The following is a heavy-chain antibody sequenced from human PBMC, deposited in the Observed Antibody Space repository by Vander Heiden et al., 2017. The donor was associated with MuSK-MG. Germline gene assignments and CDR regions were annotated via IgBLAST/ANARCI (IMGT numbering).Heavy chain of an antibody. V-gene: IGHV2-26*01. CDR2: IFSNDEK. J-gene: IGHJ6*02. Sequence: QVTLKESGPVLVKPTETLTLTCTVSGFSLSNARMGVSWIRQPPGKALEWLAHIFSNDEKSYSTSLKSRLTISKDTSKSQVVLTMTNMDPVDTATYYCAWIENLGIVVVPAAWDYYYGMDVWGQGTTVTVSS. CDR1: GFSLSNARMG. CDR3: AWIENLGIVVVPAAWDYYYGMDV. D-gene: IGHD2-2*03.